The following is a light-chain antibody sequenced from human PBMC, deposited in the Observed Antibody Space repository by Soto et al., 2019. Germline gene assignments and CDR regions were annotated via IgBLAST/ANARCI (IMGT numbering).Light chain of an antibody. CDR2: ATS. CDR1: RNVSIY. V-gene: IGKV1-39*01. CDR3: QQSYKMPS. Sequence: EIPLTMSAFSVAASVGDRLTLTCRASRNVSIYLNWYQHKPGKGPTLLIHATSNLQIGVPSRFSGSGSGTEFTLTISSLEPEDFGTYYCQQSYKMPSFGQGTRLEI. J-gene: IGKJ5*01.